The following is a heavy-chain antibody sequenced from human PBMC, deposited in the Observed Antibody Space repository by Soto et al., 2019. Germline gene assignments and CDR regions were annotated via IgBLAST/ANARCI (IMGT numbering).Heavy chain of an antibody. Sequence: ASVKVSCVASGFTFNYYWMSWVRQAPGKGLEWVANIKQDGGDQYYLDSVKGRFTISRDNAKNLLYLQMSSLRAEDTAVYYCARDEGVDYWGQGTLVTVSS. V-gene: IGHV3-7*03. CDR1: GFTFNYYW. CDR2: IKQDGGDQ. CDR3: ARDEGVDY. J-gene: IGHJ4*02.